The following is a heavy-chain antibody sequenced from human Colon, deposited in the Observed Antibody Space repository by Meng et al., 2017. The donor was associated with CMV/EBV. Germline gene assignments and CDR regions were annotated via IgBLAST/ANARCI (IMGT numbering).Heavy chain of an antibody. V-gene: IGHV1-2*02. CDR2: IDPNSGAT. Sequence: ASVKVSCKASGYTITGYFLHWVRQAPGLGLEWMGWIDPNSGATNYAQNFQGRVTMTRDTSISTAYMELSRLRSDDTAVYYCARDESYGDYWGQGTLVTVSS. CDR1: GYTITGYF. CDR3: ARDESYGDY. D-gene: IGHD4-17*01. J-gene: IGHJ4*02.